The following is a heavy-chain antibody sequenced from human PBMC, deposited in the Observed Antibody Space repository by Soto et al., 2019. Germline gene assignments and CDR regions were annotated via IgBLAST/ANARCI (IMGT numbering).Heavy chain of an antibody. J-gene: IGHJ6*02. V-gene: IGHV3-30*01. CDR1: GFTFRNQA. CDR3: ARDLKPYSYGSRYHYYYYVMDV. D-gene: IGHD5-18*01. CDR2: INSRGSNK. Sequence: GGSMRLSCAASGFTFRNQAMRWVRHAPGKGPEWVSFINSRGSNKYYADSVTGRFTTSRDNSKNTLYLQMNRLRAEDTAVYYCARDLKPYSYGSRYHYYYYVMDVWGQGTTVTVSS.